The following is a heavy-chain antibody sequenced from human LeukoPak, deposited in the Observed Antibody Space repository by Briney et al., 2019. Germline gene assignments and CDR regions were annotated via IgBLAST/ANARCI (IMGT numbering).Heavy chain of an antibody. CDR1: GFTFDDYA. V-gene: IGHV3-43*02. Sequence: PGGSLRLSCAASGFTFDDYAMHWVRQAPGKGLEWVSLISGDGGSTYYADSVKGRFTISRDNAKNSLYLQMNSLRDEDTAVYYCARHDYAGNSGDYWGQGTLVTVSS. J-gene: IGHJ4*02. CDR2: ISGDGGST. D-gene: IGHD4-23*01. CDR3: ARHDYAGNSGDY.